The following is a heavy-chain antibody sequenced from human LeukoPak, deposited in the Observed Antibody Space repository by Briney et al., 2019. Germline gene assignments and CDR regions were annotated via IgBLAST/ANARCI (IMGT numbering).Heavy chain of an antibody. D-gene: IGHD3-22*01. V-gene: IGHV3-30*02. CDR3: ATRNYYDSEGFDY. J-gene: IGHJ4*02. CDR2: IRYDGSNK. CDR1: GFTFSSYG. Sequence: GGSLRLSCAASGFTFSSYGMHWVRQAPGKGLEWVAFIRYDGSNKYYADSVKGRFTISRDNSKNTLFLQMNSLRAEDTAMYYCATRNYYDSEGFDYWGQGTLVTVSS.